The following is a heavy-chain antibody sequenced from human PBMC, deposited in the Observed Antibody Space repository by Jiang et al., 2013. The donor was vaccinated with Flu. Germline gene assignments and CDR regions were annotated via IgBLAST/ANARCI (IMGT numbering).Heavy chain of an antibody. Sequence: QRLEWMGWINAGNGNTKYSQKLQGRVTITSDPSARTIYMELSSLRSEDTAVFYCARGGIGARKDFENWGQGALVTVSS. CDR3: ARGGIGARKDFEN. CDR2: INAGNGNT. D-gene: IGHD3-16*01. J-gene: IGHJ4*02. V-gene: IGHV1-3*01.